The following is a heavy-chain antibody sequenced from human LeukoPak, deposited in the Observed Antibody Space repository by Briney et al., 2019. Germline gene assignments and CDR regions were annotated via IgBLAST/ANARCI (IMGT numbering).Heavy chain of an antibody. V-gene: IGHV1-2*06. CDR2: INPNSGGT. CDR3: ARGSIAAAGSAFDI. J-gene: IGHJ3*02. D-gene: IGHD6-13*01. Sequence: GASVKVSCKASGYTFTGYYMHWVRQAPGQGLEWMGRINPNSGGTNYAQKFQGRVTMTRDTSISTAYMELSRLRSDDTAVYYCARGSIAAAGSAFDIWGQGTMVTVSS. CDR1: GYTFTGYY.